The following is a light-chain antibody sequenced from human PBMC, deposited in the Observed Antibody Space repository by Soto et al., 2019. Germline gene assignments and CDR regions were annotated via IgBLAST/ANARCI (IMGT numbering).Light chain of an antibody. V-gene: IGLV2-23*02. Sequence: QSVLTQPASVSGSPGQSITISCTGTSSNVGSYKLVSLYQQHPGKAPKLMIFEVNKRPSGVSNRFSGSKSANTDSLKTYGLKVEDEGDYYCCLYGGSPTYVFGTGNKVTV. CDR3: CLYGGSPTYV. CDR2: EVN. CDR1: SSNVGSYKL. J-gene: IGLJ1*01.